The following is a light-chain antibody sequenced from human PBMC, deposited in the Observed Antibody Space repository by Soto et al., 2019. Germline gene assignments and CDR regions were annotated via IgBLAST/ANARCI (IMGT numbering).Light chain of an antibody. CDR3: QQYNKWPLT. CDR1: QSVSTT. Sequence: EIMMTQSPGTLSASPGERATLSCRASQSVSTTLAWYQQKPGQAPRLLIYAVSTRATGIPARFSGSGSGTEFTLTISSLQSEDFAVYDCQQYNKWPLTFGQGTKVEIK. V-gene: IGKV3-15*01. CDR2: AVS. J-gene: IGKJ1*01.